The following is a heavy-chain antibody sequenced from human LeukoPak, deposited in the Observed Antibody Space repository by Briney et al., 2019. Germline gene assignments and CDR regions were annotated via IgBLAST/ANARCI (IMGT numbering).Heavy chain of an antibody. J-gene: IGHJ3*01. CDR1: GFIFSDYG. CDR3: ARDNAGLVKHLDAFDL. CDR2: IWNDGSNT. Sequence: GGSLRLSCAASGFIFSDYGMHWVRQAPGKGLEWVAVIWNDGSNTYYGDSVKGLFTISRDNSKNTLYLQMNSLRAEDTAVYYCARDNAGLVKHLDAFDLWGQGTVVTVSS. D-gene: IGHD1-26*01. V-gene: IGHV3-33*01.